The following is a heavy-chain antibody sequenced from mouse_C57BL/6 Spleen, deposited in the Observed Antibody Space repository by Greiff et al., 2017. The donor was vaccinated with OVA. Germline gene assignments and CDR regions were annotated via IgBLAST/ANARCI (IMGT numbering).Heavy chain of an antibody. J-gene: IGHJ1*03. CDR3: ARWGRKYNKTPSFDV. CDR1: GYTFTSYW. D-gene: IGHD1-3*01. Sequence: QVQLQQPGAELVKPGASVKLSCKASGYTFTSYWMQWVKQRPGQGLEWIGEIDPSDSYTNYNQKFKGKATLTVDTSSSTAYMQLSSLTSEDSAVYYSARWGRKYNKTPSFDVWGTGTTVTVSS. CDR2: IDPSDSYT. V-gene: IGHV1-50*01.